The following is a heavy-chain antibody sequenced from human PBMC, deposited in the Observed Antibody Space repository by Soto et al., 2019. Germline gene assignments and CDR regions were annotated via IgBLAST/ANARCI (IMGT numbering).Heavy chain of an antibody. CDR3: ARVFDVGQHDY. CDR2: IDYSGNNI. V-gene: IGHV3-48*03. Sequence: EVQLVESGGGLVQPGGSLRLSCVASGFTFSDYEMNWVRQAPGKGLEWISYIDYSGNNIYYADSVKGRFTISRDNTMNSLYLQMNSLRAEDTAVYSCARVFDVGQHDYWGQGTLVTVSS. D-gene: IGHD3-3*01. J-gene: IGHJ4*02. CDR1: GFTFSDYE.